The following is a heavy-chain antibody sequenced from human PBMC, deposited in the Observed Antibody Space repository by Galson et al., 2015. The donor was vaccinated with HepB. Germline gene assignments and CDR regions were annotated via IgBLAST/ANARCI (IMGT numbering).Heavy chain of an antibody. CDR1: GFTVXXXY. D-gene: IGHD6-13*01. Sequence: SLRLSCAASGFTVXXXYMSWXXXXPXXGLXXXSVIHXXXTTYYAXSVSDPFTISRDNSKNTVYLQMNSLRAEDTAVYYCAXGHSSRWYSGLGYWGQGTLVTVSS. CDR2: IHXXXTT. CDR3: AXGHSSRWYSGLGY. V-gene: IGHV3-53*01. J-gene: IGHJ4*02.